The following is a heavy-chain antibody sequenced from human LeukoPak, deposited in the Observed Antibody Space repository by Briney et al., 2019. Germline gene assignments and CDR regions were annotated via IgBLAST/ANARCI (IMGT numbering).Heavy chain of an antibody. CDR1: NGSISSDTYF. CDR3: ARGALKWELPPIRARKSYYFDY. J-gene: IGHJ4*02. Sequence: SQTLSLTCTVSNGSISSDTYFWSWIRQPAGKGLEWIGRMSSSGISTYNPSLKSRVTISVDTSKNHFSLKLSSVTAADTAVYYCARGALKWELPPIRARKSYYFDYWGQGTLVTVSS. CDR2: MSSSGIS. D-gene: IGHD1-26*01. V-gene: IGHV4-61*02.